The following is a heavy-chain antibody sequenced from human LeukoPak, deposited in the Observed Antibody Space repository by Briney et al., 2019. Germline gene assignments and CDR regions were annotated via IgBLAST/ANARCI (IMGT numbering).Heavy chain of an antibody. Sequence: SETLSLTCTVSGGSISSSSYYWGWIRQPPGKGLEWIGSIYYSGNTYYNPSLKSRVTISVDTSKNQFSLKLSSVTAADTAVYYCARDTPMTTVVSEAFDIWGQGTMVTVSS. CDR2: IYYSGNT. CDR1: GGSISSSSYY. J-gene: IGHJ3*02. D-gene: IGHD4-23*01. CDR3: ARDTPMTTVVSEAFDI. V-gene: IGHV4-39*07.